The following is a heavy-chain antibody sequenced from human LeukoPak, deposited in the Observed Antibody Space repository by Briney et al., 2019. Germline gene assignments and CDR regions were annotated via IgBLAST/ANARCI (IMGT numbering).Heavy chain of an antibody. D-gene: IGHD3-10*01. Sequence: GGSLRLSCAASGFTFSSYLMHWVRQAPGKGLVWVSRINSDGSDTGHADSVKGRFTISRDNAKNTLHLQMNSLRAEDTAVYYCARGSSFGYWGQGTLVTVSS. V-gene: IGHV3-74*01. CDR1: GFTFSSYL. CDR3: ARGSSFGY. CDR2: INSDGSDT. J-gene: IGHJ4*02.